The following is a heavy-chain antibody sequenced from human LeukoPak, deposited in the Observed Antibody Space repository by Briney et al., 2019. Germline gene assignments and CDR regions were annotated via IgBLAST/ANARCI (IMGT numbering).Heavy chain of an antibody. CDR1: GYTLTELS. Sequence: GASVKVSCKVSGYTLTELSMHWVRQAPGKGLEWMGGIIPIFGTANYAQKFQGRVTITADESTSTAYMELSSLRSEDTAVYYCARADSLSDYGDYAVRAYEFDYWGQGTLVTVSS. CDR3: ARADSLSDYGDYAVRAYEFDY. D-gene: IGHD4-17*01. CDR2: IIPIFGTA. V-gene: IGHV1-69*13. J-gene: IGHJ4*02.